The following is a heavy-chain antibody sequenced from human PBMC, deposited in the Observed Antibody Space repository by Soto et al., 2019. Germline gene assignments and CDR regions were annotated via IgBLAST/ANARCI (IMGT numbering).Heavy chain of an antibody. CDR1: GSTFSSYA. CDR3: AKLGFVLMELYYFHQ. Sequence: PGGSLRLSCAASGSTFSSYAMSWVRQAPGKELEWVSTISGNSGKTNYAESVKGRFSISRDNSKNTVHLQLDSLRAEDTAVYFCAKLGFVLMELYYFHQWGHGTLVTVSS. J-gene: IGHJ4*01. D-gene: IGHD2-8*01. CDR2: ISGNSGKT. V-gene: IGHV3-23*01.